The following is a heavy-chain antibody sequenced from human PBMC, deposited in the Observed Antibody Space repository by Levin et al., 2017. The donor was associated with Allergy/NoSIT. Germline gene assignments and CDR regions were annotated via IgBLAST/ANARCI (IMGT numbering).Heavy chain of an antibody. V-gene: IGHV3-23*01. J-gene: IGHJ4*02. D-gene: IGHD1-26*01. Sequence: GGSLRLSCVGSGFAFSSYAMTWVRQGPGKGLEWVATVGGIGTDIYYADSVKGRSTISRDNHQNTLFLHMNNVKAEDTAVYFCAKGVGIGSIHFDSWGQGTLVTVSS. CDR1: GFAFSSYA. CDR3: AKGVGIGSIHFDS. CDR2: VGGIGTDI.